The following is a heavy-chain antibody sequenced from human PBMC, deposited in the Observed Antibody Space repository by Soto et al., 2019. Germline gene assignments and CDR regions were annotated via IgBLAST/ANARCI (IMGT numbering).Heavy chain of an antibody. J-gene: IGHJ6*02. Sequence: LRLSCAASGFTFSSYSMNWVRQAPGKGLEWVSSISSSSSYIYYADSVKGRFTISRDNAKNSLYLQMNSLRAEDTAVYYCARELVTMIVVVTIGSGMDVWGQGTTVTVSS. CDR2: ISSSSSYI. V-gene: IGHV3-21*01. CDR1: GFTFSSYS. CDR3: ARELVTMIVVVTIGSGMDV. D-gene: IGHD3-22*01.